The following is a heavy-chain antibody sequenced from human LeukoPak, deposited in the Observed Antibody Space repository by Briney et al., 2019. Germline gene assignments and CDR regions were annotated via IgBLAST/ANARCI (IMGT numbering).Heavy chain of an antibody. V-gene: IGHV3-7*01. CDR3: ARMSSYCDY. Sequence: GGSLRLSCVASGFTFSSHHMNWVRQTPGKGLESVATVKPDGSEKYYVDSVKGRFTISRDNAKSSLYLQMNSLRAEDTGVYFCARMSSYCDYWGQGTLVTVSS. J-gene: IGHJ4*02. CDR2: VKPDGSEK. D-gene: IGHD2-2*01. CDR1: GFTFSSHH.